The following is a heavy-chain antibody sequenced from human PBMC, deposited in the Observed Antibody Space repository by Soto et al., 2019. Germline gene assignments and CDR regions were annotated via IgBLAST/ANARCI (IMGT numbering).Heavy chain of an antibody. CDR3: ARDHVRGYMDV. CDR2: ISSSSSTI. CDR1: GFTFSSYS. V-gene: IGHV3-48*01. J-gene: IGHJ6*03. Sequence: PAGSLRLSCAASGFTFSSYSMNWVRQAPGKGLEWVSYISSSSSTIYYADSVKGRFTISRDNAKNSLYLQMNSLRAEDTAVYYSARDHVRGYMDVWGKGTTVTVS. D-gene: IGHD3-10*02.